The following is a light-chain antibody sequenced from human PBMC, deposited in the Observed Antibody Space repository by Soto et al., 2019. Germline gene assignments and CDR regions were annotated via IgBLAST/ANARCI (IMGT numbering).Light chain of an antibody. CDR2: INYDGTH. Sequence: QTVVTQSPSASASLGASVKLTCTLSSGYSTNAIAWHQQQSEKGPRFLMKINYDGTHSKGDGFFDRFSGSSSGAERHLSISSLQSEDEAGYYCQSLGTGIQVFGGGTKVTVL. CDR1: SGYSTNA. CDR3: QSLGTGIQV. J-gene: IGLJ3*02. V-gene: IGLV4-69*01.